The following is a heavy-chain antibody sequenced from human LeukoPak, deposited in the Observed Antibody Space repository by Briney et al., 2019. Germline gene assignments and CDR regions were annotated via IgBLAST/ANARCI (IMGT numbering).Heavy chain of an antibody. J-gene: IGHJ4*02. CDR2: ISGSGGST. D-gene: IGHD6-13*01. CDR1: GFTLSSYA. Sequence: PGGSLRLSCAASGFTLSSYAMSWVRQAPGKGLEWVSAISGSGGSTYYADSVKGRFTISRDNSKNTLYLQMNSLRAEDTALYYASGHGSSSYWGQGTLVAVSS. V-gene: IGHV3-23*01. CDR3: SGHGSSSY.